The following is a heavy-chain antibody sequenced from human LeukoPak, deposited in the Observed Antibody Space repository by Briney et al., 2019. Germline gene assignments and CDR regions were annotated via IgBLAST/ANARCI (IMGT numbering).Heavy chain of an antibody. Sequence: SETLSLTCAVYGGSFSGYYWSWIRQPPGKGLEWIGEINHSGSTNYNPSLKSRVTISVDTSKNQFSLKLGSVTAADTAVYYCAREGLVVPAASEHNWFDPWGQGTLVTVSS. D-gene: IGHD2-2*01. CDR3: AREGLVVPAASEHNWFDP. CDR1: GGSFSGYY. V-gene: IGHV4-34*01. J-gene: IGHJ5*02. CDR2: INHSGST.